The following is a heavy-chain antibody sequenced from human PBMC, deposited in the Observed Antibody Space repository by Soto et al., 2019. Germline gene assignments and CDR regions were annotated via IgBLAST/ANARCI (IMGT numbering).Heavy chain of an antibody. CDR1: GGSISSGDYY. CDR3: ATFGVIGEPFGY. J-gene: IGHJ4*02. Sequence: QVQLQESGPGLVKPSQTLSLTCTVSGGSISSGDYYWSWIRQPPRKGLEWIGYIYYSGSTYYNPSLKRRVTLSHDTPSTQFSLRLSSLTAADTAVYYCATFGVIGEPFGYWGQGSLVTVSS. CDR2: IYYSGST. D-gene: IGHD3-10*01. V-gene: IGHV4-30-4*01.